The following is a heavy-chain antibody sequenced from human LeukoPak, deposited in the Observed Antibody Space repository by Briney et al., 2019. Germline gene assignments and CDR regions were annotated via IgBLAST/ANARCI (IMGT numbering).Heavy chain of an antibody. J-gene: IGHJ4*02. CDR3: AKGTGYSSGWYNY. CDR2: ISGSGGST. Sequence: GGSLRLSCAASGFTFSSYAMSWVRQAPGKGLEWVSAISGSGGSTYYADSVKGRFTISRDNSKNTLYLQMNCLRAEDTAVYYCAKGTGYSSGWYNYWGQGTLVTVSS. V-gene: IGHV3-23*01. D-gene: IGHD6-19*01. CDR1: GFTFSSYA.